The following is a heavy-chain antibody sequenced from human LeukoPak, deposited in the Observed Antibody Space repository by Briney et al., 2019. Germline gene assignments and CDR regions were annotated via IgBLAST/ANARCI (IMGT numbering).Heavy chain of an antibody. J-gene: IGHJ4*02. CDR1: GFTFSGSA. CDR3: ASEYSSSWQLDY. CDR2: IRSKANSYAA. D-gene: IGHD6-13*01. Sequence: GGSLLLSCAASGFTFSGSAMHWVRQASGKGLEWVGRIRSKANSYAAAYAASVKGRFTISRDDSKNTAYLQMNSLKTEDTAVYYCASEYSSSWQLDYWGQGTLVTVSS. V-gene: IGHV3-73*01.